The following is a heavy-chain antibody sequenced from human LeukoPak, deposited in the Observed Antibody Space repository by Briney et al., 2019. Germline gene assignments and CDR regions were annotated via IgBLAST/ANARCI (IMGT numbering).Heavy chain of an antibody. J-gene: IGHJ4*02. CDR3: ARGGWSRTSHRGSFRRYYFDY. CDR2: MNPNSGNT. Sequence: ASVKVSCKASGYTFTSYDINWVRQATGQGLEWMGWMNPNSGNTGYAQKFQGRVTMTRNTSISTAYMGLSSLRSEDTAVYYCARGGWSRTSHRGSFRRYYFDYWGQGTLVTVSS. D-gene: IGHD2-2*01. V-gene: IGHV1-8*01. CDR1: GYTFTSYD.